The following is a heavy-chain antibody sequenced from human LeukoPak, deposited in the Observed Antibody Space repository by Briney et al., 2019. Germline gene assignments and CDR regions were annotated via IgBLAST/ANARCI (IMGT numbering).Heavy chain of an antibody. CDR2: MNPNSGNA. CDR3: ARGRGSSSWPDY. D-gene: IGHD6-13*01. J-gene: IGHJ4*02. V-gene: IGHV1-8*01. CDR1: GYTFTSYD. Sequence: ASVKVSCKASGYTFTSYDINWVRQATGQGLEWMGWMNPNSGNAGYAQKFQGRVTMTRNTSISTAYMELSSLRSEDTAVYYCARGRGSSSWPDYWGQGTLVTVSS.